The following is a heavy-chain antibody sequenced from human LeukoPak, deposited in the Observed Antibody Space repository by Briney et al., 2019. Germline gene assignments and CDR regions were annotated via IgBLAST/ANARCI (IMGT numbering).Heavy chain of an antibody. V-gene: IGHV3-23*01. D-gene: IGHD2-2*01. J-gene: IGHJ4*02. CDR1: GFTFTRYA. Sequence: PGGSLRLSCATSGFTFTRYAMSWVRQAPGKGLEWVSAISDGGANAYYADSVKGRFTISTDNSKNRLYLQMNNLRVEDTAIYYCAKRSTTFDYWGQGTLVTVSS. CDR2: ISDGGANA. CDR3: AKRSTTFDY.